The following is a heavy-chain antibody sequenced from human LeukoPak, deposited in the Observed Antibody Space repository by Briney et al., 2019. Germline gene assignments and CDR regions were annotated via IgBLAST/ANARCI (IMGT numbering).Heavy chain of an antibody. CDR1: GGSVSSGGYY. D-gene: IGHD3-22*01. Sequence: PSETLSLTCTASGGSVSSGGYYWSWIRQHPGKGLEWIGYIYYSGSTYYNPSLKSRVTISLDTSKNQFSLKLSSVTAADTAVYYCARDDGTGYYYFDYWGQGTLVTVSS. CDR2: IYYSGST. CDR3: ARDDGTGYYYFDY. J-gene: IGHJ4*02. V-gene: IGHV4-31*03.